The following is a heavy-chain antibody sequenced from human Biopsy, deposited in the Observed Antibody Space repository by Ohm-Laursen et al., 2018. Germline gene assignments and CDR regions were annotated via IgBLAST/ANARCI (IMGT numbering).Heavy chain of an antibody. D-gene: IGHD3-10*01. CDR1: GGSVSTYNYY. CDR2: IFYSGTT. J-gene: IGHJ6*02. V-gene: IGHV4-61*01. CDR3: ARAYYYGAGSYYSPWMEV. Sequence: SDTLSFTCTVSGGSVSTYNYYWTWIRQPPGKGLEWIGYIFYSGTTKYNPSLKRRVRISLDTAKNQFSLNLRSVTAADTATYFCARAYYYGAGSYYSPWMEVWGQGTTVSVSS.